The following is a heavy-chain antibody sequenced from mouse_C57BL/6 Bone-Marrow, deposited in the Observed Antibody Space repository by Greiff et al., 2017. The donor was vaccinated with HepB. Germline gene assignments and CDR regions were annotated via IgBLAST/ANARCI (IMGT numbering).Heavy chain of an antibody. V-gene: IGHV1-82*01. CDR1: GYAFSSSW. CDR3: ARRGRGSFDY. J-gene: IGHJ2*01. CDR2: IYPGDGDT. Sequence: VKVVESGPELVKPGASVKISCKASGYAFSSSWMNWVKQRPGKGLEWIGRIYPGDGDTNYNGKFKGKATLTADKSSSTAYMQLSSLTSEDSAVYFCARRGRGSFDYWGQGTTLTVSS.